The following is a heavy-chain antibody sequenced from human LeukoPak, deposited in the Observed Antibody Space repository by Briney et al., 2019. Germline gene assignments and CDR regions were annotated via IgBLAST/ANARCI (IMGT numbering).Heavy chain of an antibody. Sequence: SETLSLTCAVYGGSFSGYYWSWIRQPPGKGLEWIGEINHSGSTNYNPSLKSRVTISVDTSKNQFSLKLSSVTAADTAVYYCARLPYYYGSGRPFDYWGQGTLVTVSS. CDR1: GGSFSGYY. V-gene: IGHV4-34*01. CDR2: INHSGST. D-gene: IGHD3-10*01. J-gene: IGHJ4*02. CDR3: ARLPYYYGSGRPFDY.